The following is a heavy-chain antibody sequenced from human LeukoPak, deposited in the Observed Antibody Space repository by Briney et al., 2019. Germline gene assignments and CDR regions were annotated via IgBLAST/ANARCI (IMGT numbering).Heavy chain of an antibody. CDR3: ARVIWEYFDY. CDR2: INPNSGGT. J-gene: IGHJ4*01. V-gene: IGHV1-2*02. Sequence: ASVKVSCKASGYTFTSYGISWVRQAPGQGLEWMGWINPNSGGTNYAQKFQGRVTMTRDTSISTACMELSRLRSDDTAVYYCARVIWEYFDYWGQGTLVTVSS. CDR1: GYTFTSYG. D-gene: IGHD3-16*01.